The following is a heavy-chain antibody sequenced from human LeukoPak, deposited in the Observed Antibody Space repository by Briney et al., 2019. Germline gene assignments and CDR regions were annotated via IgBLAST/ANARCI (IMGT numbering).Heavy chain of an antibody. Sequence: GASVKVSCKASGGTFSSYAISWVRQAPGQGLEWMGGIIPIFGTANYAQKFQGRVTITADESTSTAYMELSSLRSEDTAVYYCARESRDLERLRYWGQGTLVTVSS. CDR3: ARESRDLERLRY. CDR1: GGTFSSYA. D-gene: IGHD1-1*01. J-gene: IGHJ4*02. CDR2: IIPIFGTA. V-gene: IGHV1-69*13.